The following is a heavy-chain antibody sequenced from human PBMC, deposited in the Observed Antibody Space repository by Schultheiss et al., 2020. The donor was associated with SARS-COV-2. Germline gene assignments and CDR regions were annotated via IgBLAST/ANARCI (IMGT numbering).Heavy chain of an antibody. CDR3: AKVGGGAAAGYYWYFDL. CDR2: ISGSGGST. Sequence: GGSLRLSCAASGFTFSSYAMSWVRQAPGKGLEWVSAISGSGGSTYYADSVKGRFTISRDNSKNTLYLQMNSLRAEDTAVYYCAKVGGGAAAGYYWYFDLWGRGTLVTVSS. V-gene: IGHV3-23*01. CDR1: GFTFSSYA. D-gene: IGHD6-13*01. J-gene: IGHJ2*01.